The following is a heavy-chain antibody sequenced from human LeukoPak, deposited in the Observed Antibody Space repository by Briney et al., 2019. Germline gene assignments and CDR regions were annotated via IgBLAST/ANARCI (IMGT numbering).Heavy chain of an antibody. V-gene: IGHV4-31*03. J-gene: IGHJ6*02. CDR2: IYYSGST. Sequence: SQTLSLTCTVSGDSISTGGYYWAWIRQHRARGLEWIGYIYYSGSTHYNPSLQSRVTISVDTSKNQFSLNLNSVTAADTAVDYCARVIVVVPIGVYHYYAMDVWGQGTTVTVSS. CDR1: GDSISTGGYY. CDR3: ARVIVVVPIGVYHYYAMDV. D-gene: IGHD2-2*01.